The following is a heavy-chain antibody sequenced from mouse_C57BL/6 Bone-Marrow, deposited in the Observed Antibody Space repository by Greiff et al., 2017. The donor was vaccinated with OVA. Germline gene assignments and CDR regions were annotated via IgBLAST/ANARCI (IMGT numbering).Heavy chain of an antibody. V-gene: IGHV1-61*01. D-gene: IGHD2-2*01. CDR2: IYPSDSEN. CDR3: AREIYYGYDEWYFDV. J-gene: IGHJ1*03. Sequence: VQLQQPGAELVRPGSSVKLSCKASGYTFTSYWMDWVKQRPGPGLEWIGDIYPSDSENHYNQKFKDKATLTVYKSSSTAYMQLSSLTSEDSAVYYCAREIYYGYDEWYFDVWGTGTTVTVSS. CDR1: GYTFTSYW.